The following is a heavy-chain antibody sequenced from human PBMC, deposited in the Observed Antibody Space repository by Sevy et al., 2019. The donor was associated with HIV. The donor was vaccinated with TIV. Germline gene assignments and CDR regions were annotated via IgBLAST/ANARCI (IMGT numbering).Heavy chain of an antibody. V-gene: IGHV3-21*01. CDR2: VSSSSDYI. Sequence: GGSLRLSCVASGFTFSSYSMHWVRQAPGKGLEWVSSVSSSSDYIYYADSVKGRFTISRDNAKNSLYLQMNSLRAEDTVVYYCAKSWGSITAAGLDYWGQGTLVTVSS. D-gene: IGHD6-13*01. CDR3: AKSWGSITAAGLDY. CDR1: GFTFSSYS. J-gene: IGHJ4*02.